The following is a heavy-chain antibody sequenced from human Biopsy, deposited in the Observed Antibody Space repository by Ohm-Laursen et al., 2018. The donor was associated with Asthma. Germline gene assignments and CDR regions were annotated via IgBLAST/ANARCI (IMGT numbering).Heavy chain of an antibody. CDR2: IIPIFGTA. J-gene: IGHJ6*02. Sequence: EASVKVSCKASGGTFSSYAISWVRQAPGQGLEWMGGIIPIFGTANYARKFQGRVTITADESTSTAYLELSSLRSEDTAVYYCARWGIQGVRFWGMDVWGQGTTVTVSS. D-gene: IGHD3-10*01. CDR1: GGTFSSYA. CDR3: ARWGIQGVRFWGMDV. V-gene: IGHV1-69*13.